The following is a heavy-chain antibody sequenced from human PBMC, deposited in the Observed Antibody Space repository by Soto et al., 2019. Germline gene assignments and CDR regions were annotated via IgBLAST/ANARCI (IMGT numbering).Heavy chain of an antibody. CDR1: GYSFTNYW. D-gene: IGHD7-27*01. Sequence: PGESLKISCKCSGYSFTNYWIAWVRQMPGKGLECVGIIYPGDSDTRYSPSFQGQVTISVDKSISTAYLQWSSLKASDTAMYFCARRSGSLGFYWFDPWGQGTLVTVSS. V-gene: IGHV5-51*01. J-gene: IGHJ5*02. CDR3: ARRSGSLGFYWFDP. CDR2: IYPGDSDT.